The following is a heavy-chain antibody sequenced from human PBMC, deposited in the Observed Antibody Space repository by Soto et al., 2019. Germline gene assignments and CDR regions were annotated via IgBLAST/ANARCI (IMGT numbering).Heavy chain of an antibody. V-gene: IGHV3-33*01. Sequence: QVQLVESGGGVVQPGRSLRLSCAASGFTFSSYGIHWVRQAPGKGLEWVAVIWYDGSNKYYADSVKGRFTISRDNSKNTLYLQMNSLRAEDTAVYYCARDLIPYYDIVDAFDIWGQGTMVTVSS. CDR2: IWYDGSNK. D-gene: IGHD3-9*01. CDR3: ARDLIPYYDIVDAFDI. CDR1: GFTFSSYG. J-gene: IGHJ3*02.